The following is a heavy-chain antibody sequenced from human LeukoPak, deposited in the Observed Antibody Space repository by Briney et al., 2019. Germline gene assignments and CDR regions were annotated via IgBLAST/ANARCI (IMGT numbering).Heavy chain of an antibody. J-gene: IGHJ5*02. CDR1: GYTFTSFG. CDR2: VSAYNGNT. V-gene: IGHV1-18*01. Sequence: ASVKVSCKASGYTFTSFGISWVRQAPGQGLEWVGWVSAYNGNTNYAQKLQGRVTMTTDTSTSTAYMELGSLRSDDTAVYYCARIEGIAVAGTYWFDTWGQGTLVTVSP. CDR3: ARIEGIAVAGTYWFDT. D-gene: IGHD6-19*01.